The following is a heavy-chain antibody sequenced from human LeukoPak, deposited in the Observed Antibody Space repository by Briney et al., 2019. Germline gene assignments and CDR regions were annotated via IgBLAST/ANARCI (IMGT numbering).Heavy chain of an antibody. CDR3: AKGRLAAAGANDY. CDR2: ISGSGGTT. CDR1: GITFSNYA. V-gene: IGHV3-23*01. Sequence: PGGSLRLSCAASGITFSNYAMSWVRQAPGTGLEWVSAISGSGGTTYYADSVKGRFTISRDNSKNTLYLQMNSLRAEDTAVYYCAKGRLAAAGANDYWGQGTLVTVSS. J-gene: IGHJ4*02. D-gene: IGHD6-13*01.